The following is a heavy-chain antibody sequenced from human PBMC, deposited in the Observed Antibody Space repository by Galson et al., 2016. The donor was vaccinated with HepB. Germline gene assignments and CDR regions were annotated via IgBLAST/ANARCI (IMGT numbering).Heavy chain of an antibody. CDR3: AGGVAA. V-gene: IGHV4-31*03. CDR2: ISYSGST. Sequence: TLSLTCTVSGGSISSGSYYWSWIRQHPGKGLEWIGYISYSGSTYYNPSLKSRVTISVDTSENQFSLKLSSVTAADTAVYSWAGGVAAWGQGTLVTVSP. D-gene: IGHD2-15*01. CDR1: GGSISSGSYY. J-gene: IGHJ5*02.